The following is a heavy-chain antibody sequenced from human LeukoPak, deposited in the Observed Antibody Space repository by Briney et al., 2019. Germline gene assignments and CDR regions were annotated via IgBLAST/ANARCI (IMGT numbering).Heavy chain of an antibody. CDR2: IIPIFGTA. Sequence: SVKVSCKTSGYTFTSFHMHWVRQAPGQGLEWMGGIIPIFGTANYAQKFQGRVTITADESTSTAYMELSSLRSEDTAVYYCARENNYGDYDRTLYFDYWGQGTLVTVSS. CDR3: ARENNYGDYDRTLYFDY. J-gene: IGHJ4*02. D-gene: IGHD4-17*01. CDR1: GYTFTSFH. V-gene: IGHV1-69*13.